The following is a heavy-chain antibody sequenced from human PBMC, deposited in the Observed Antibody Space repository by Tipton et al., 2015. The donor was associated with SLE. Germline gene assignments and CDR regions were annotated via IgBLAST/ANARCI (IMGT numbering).Heavy chain of an antibody. D-gene: IGHD5-18*01. CDR2: INHSGST. CDR1: GGSFSGYY. CDR3: ASQDPLTAMVPYYFDY. Sequence: TLSLTCAVYGGSFSGYYWSWIRQPPGKGLEWIGEINHSGSTNYNPSLKSRVTISVDTSKNQFSLKLSSVTAADTAVYYCASQDPLTAMVPYYFDYWGQGTPVTVSS. V-gene: IGHV4-34*01. J-gene: IGHJ4*02.